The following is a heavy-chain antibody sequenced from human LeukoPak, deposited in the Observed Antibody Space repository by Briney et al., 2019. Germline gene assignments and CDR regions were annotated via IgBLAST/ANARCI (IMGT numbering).Heavy chain of an antibody. D-gene: IGHD2-2*01. Sequence: ASVKVSCKASGYTFTSYDINWVRQATGQGLEWMGWMNPNSGNTGYAQKFQGRVTMTRNTSISTAYMELSSLRSEDTAVYYCARALREVVPAATYYFDYWGQGTLVTVSS. CDR2: MNPNSGNT. V-gene: IGHV1-8*01. J-gene: IGHJ4*02. CDR3: ARALREVVPAATYYFDY. CDR1: GYTFTSYD.